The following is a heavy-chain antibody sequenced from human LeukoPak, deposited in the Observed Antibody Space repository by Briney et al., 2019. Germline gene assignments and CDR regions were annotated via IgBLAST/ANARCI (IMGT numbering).Heavy chain of an antibody. CDR2: IYPGDSDT. Sequence: GESLKISCKGSGYSFTSYWIGWVRQMPGKGLEWMGIIYPGDSDTRYSPSFQGQVTISADKSISTAYLQWRSLKASDTAMYYCASPYCGGDCSMGDAFDIWGQGTMVTVSS. V-gene: IGHV5-51*01. J-gene: IGHJ3*02. CDR3: ASPYCGGDCSMGDAFDI. D-gene: IGHD2-21*02. CDR1: GYSFTSYW.